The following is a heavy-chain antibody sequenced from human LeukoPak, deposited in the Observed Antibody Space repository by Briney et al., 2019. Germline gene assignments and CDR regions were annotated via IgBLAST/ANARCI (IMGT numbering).Heavy chain of an antibody. CDR2: ISGSGGST. Sequence: GGSLRLSCAASGFTFSSYAMSWVRQAPGKGLEWVSAISGSGGSTYYADSVKGRFTISRDNSKNTLYLQMNSLRAEDTAVYYWDKDYDPSSSYSGTDYWGQGTLVTASS. J-gene: IGHJ4*02. CDR1: GFTFSSYA. D-gene: IGHD3-22*01. CDR3: DKDYDPSSSYSGTDY. V-gene: IGHV3-23*01.